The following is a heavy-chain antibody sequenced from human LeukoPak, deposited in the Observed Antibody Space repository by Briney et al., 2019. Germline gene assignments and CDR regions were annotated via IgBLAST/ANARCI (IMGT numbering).Heavy chain of an antibody. Sequence: SQTLSLTCAVSGGSISSGGYSWSRIRQPPGKGLEWIGYIYHSGSTYYNPSLKSRVTISVDRSKNQFSLKLSSVTAADTAVYYCARGRITGTTYFDYWGQGTLVTVSS. J-gene: IGHJ4*02. D-gene: IGHD1-7*01. CDR2: IYHSGST. V-gene: IGHV4-30-2*01. CDR1: GGSISSGGYS. CDR3: ARGRITGTTYFDY.